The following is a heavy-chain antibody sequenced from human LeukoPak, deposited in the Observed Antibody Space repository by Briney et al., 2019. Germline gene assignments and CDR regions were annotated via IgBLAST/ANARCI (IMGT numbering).Heavy chain of an antibody. CDR1: GGSISGYY. CDR3: ARGPGEATDEAFDI. CDR2: IYTSGST. V-gene: IGHV4-4*07. J-gene: IGHJ3*02. D-gene: IGHD1-26*01. Sequence: SETLSLTCAVSGGSISGYYWSWIRQPAGKGLEWIGRIYTSGSTNYNPSLKSRVTMSVDTSKNQFSLRLSSVTAADTAVYFRARGPGEATDEAFDIWGQGTMVTVSS.